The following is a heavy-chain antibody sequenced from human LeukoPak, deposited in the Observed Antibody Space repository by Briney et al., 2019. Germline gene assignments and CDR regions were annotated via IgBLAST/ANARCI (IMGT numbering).Heavy chain of an antibody. CDR1: GFTFSSYG. J-gene: IGHJ1*01. CDR2: ISYDGSNK. Sequence: GGSLRLSCAASGFTFSSYGMHWVRQAPGKGLGWVAVISYDGSNKYYADSVKGRFTISRDNSKNTLYLQMNSLRRDDTAVYYCRLGTTRGEYFQHWGQGTLVTVSS. D-gene: IGHD1-26*01. CDR3: RLGTTRGEYFQH. V-gene: IGHV3-30*03.